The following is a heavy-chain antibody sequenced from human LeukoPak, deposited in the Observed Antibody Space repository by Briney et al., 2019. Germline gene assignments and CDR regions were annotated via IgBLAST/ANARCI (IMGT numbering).Heavy chain of an antibody. CDR2: INPSGGST. D-gene: IGHD1-26*01. V-gene: IGHV1-46*01. Sequence: ASVKVSCKASGYTFTSYSMHWVRQAPGQGLEWMGVINPSGGSTSFAEKVQGRVTMTRDTSTSTVYMELSGLRSEDTAVYYCARDGHKYSVSYLDAFDIWGQGTMVTVSS. CDR3: ARDGHKYSVSYLDAFDI. CDR1: GYTFTSYS. J-gene: IGHJ3*02.